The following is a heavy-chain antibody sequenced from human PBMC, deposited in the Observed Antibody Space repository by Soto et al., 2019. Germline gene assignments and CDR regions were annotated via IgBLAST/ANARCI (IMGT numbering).Heavy chain of an antibody. Sequence: SETLSLTCAVSGDSISSSVWWTWVRQPPGKGLEWTGEVFHTGNTYYNPSLKSRLTMSVDKSRNEFSLKLTSVTAADTAIYYCARKAWVRFDYWGQGALVTVSS. CDR1: GDSISSSVW. D-gene: IGHD7-27*01. J-gene: IGHJ4*02. CDR3: ARKAWVRFDY. V-gene: IGHV4-4*02. CDR2: VFHTGNT.